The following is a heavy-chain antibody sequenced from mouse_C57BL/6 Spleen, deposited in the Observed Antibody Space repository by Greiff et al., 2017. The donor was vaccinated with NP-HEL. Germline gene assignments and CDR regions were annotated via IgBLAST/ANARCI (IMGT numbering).Heavy chain of an antibody. V-gene: IGHV5-6*02. CDR3: ARPLITTVVSRDYYAMDY. CDR2: ISSGGSYT. Sequence: VMLVESGGDLVKPGGSLKLSCAASGFTFSSHGMSWVRQTPDKRLEWVATISSGGSYTYYPDSVKGRFTISRDNAKNTLYLQMSSLKSEDTAMYYCARPLITTVVSRDYYAMDYWGQGTSVTVSS. D-gene: IGHD1-1*01. CDR1: GFTFSSHG. J-gene: IGHJ4*01.